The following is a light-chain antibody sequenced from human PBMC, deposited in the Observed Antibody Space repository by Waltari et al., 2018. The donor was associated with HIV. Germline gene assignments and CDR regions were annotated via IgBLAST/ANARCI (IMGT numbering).Light chain of an antibody. CDR1: TGAVTSGHY. Sequence: QTVVTQEPSLTVSPGGTVTLTCASNTGAVTSGHYPNWFQQKPGQAPRALIYITNNKHSWTPARFSGSLLGGKAALTLSGVQPEDEAEYYCLLYYDGVRVFGGGTKLTVL. J-gene: IGLJ3*02. CDR2: ITN. CDR3: LLYYDGVRV. V-gene: IGLV7-43*01.